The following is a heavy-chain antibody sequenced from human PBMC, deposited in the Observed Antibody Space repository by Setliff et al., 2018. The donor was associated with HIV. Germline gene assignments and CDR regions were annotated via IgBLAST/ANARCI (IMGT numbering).Heavy chain of an antibody. CDR2: LYHSGST. CDR3: ARQGVDYGDPNDD. J-gene: IGHJ4*02. V-gene: IGHV4-38-2*01. D-gene: IGHD4-17*01. CDR1: GYSISSGYY. Sequence: PSETLSLTCDVSGYSISSGYYWGWIRQPPGKGLEWIGSLYHSGSTYYSPSLKSRVTISVDTSKNQFSLKLTSVTAADTAFYYCARQGVDYGDPNDDWGQGTLVTVSS.